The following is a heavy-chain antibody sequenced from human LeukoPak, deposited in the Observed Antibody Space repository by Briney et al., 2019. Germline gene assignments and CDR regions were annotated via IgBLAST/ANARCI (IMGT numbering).Heavy chain of an antibody. CDR3: ARGPMTTGAFEDY. CDR2: INHSGST. Sequence: PSETLSLTCTVSGGSISSYYWSWIRQPPGKGLEWIGEINHSGSTNYNPSLKSRVTISVDTSKNQFSLKLSSVTAADTAVYYCARGPMTTGAFEDYWGQGTLVTVSS. V-gene: IGHV4-34*01. J-gene: IGHJ4*02. D-gene: IGHD4-17*01. CDR1: GGSISSYY.